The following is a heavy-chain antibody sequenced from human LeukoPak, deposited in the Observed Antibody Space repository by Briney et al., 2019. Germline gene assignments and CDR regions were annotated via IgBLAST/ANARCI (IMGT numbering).Heavy chain of an antibody. CDR1: GFTFSSYA. D-gene: IGHD2-2*01. CDR3: AKDRGYCSSTSCPHHYFDY. CDR2: ISGSGGST. V-gene: IGHV3-23*01. Sequence: GGSLRLSCAASGFTFSSYAMSWVRQAPGKGLEWVSAISGSGGSTYYADSVKGRFTISRDNSKNTLYLQMNSLRAEDTAVNYCAKDRGYCSSTSCPHHYFDYWGQGTLVTVSS. J-gene: IGHJ4*02.